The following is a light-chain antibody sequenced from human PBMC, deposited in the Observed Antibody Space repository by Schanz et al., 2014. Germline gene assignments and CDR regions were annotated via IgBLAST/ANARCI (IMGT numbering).Light chain of an antibody. V-gene: IGLV2-14*03. CDR2: DVS. CDR3: SSYTSSNTLV. CDR1: SSDVGSYNY. J-gene: IGLJ3*02. Sequence: QSALTQPASVSGSPGQSITISCTGTSSDVGSYNYVSWYQQHPGKAPKVMIYDVSNRPSGVSNRFSGSKSGNTASLTISGLQAEDGADYYCSSYTSSNTLVFGGGTKLTVL.